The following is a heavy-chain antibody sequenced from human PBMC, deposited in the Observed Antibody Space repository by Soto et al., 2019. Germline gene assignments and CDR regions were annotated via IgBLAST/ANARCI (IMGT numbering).Heavy chain of an antibody. CDR3: ARPTHSSGWYGDHDAFDI. D-gene: IGHD6-19*01. V-gene: IGHV5-51*01. CDR1: GYSFTSYW. CDR2: IYPGDSDT. Sequence: GESLKISCKGSGYSFTSYWIGWVRQMPGKGLEWMGIIYPGDSDTRYSPSFQGQVTISADKSISTAYLQWSSLKASDTAMYYCARPTHSSGWYGDHDAFDIWGQGTMVTVSS. J-gene: IGHJ3*02.